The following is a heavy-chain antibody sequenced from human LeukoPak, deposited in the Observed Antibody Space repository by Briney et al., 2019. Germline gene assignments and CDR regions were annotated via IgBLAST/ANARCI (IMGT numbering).Heavy chain of an antibody. V-gene: IGHV3-23*01. D-gene: IGHD3-10*01. Sequence: PGGSLRLSCAPSGFIFSSYAMSWVRQSPGKGLEWVSAISGDALSTSYADSVKGRFTISRDNSKNTLFLQMNSLRAEDTAVYYCAKAWGYYYGSGSSNGFDIWAHGTMVTVSS. CDR3: AKAWGYYYGSGSSNGFDI. CDR2: ISGDALST. CDR1: GFIFSSYA. J-gene: IGHJ3*02.